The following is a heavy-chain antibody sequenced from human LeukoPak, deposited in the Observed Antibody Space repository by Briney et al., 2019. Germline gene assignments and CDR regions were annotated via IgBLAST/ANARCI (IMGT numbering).Heavy chain of an antibody. J-gene: IGHJ4*02. CDR3: ARAQTYGDSRLLLDY. D-gene: IGHD2-21*02. V-gene: IGHV3-30*02. CDR1: GFTFSRYG. Sequence: PGGSLRLSCAASGFTFSRYGMHWVRQAPGKGLEWVAFIRYDGSNKYYVDSEKGRFTISRDNSKNTLYMQMNSPRVEDTALYYCARAQTYGDSRLLLDYWGQGTLVTVSS. CDR2: IRYDGSNK.